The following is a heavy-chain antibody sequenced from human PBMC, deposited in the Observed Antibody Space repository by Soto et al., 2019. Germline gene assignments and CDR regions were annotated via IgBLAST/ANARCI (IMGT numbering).Heavy chain of an antibody. CDR3: AKGGLGPYYYDSSGLYFDY. J-gene: IGHJ4*02. V-gene: IGHV3-23*01. D-gene: IGHD3-22*01. Sequence: GSLRLSCAASGFTFNSHAISRVRPAPGKGVGWVSAISGSGGSTYYADSVKGRFTISRDNSKNTLYLQMNSLRAEDTAVYYCAKGGLGPYYYDSSGLYFDYWGQGTLVTVSS. CDR1: GFTFNSHA. CDR2: ISGSGGST.